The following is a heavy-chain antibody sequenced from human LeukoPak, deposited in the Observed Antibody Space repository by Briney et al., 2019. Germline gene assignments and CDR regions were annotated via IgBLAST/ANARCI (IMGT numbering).Heavy chain of an antibody. V-gene: IGHV3-74*01. CDR1: GFTFSSYW. CDR2: INSDGSST. CDR3: ARWGSGRSSYYYYYYMDV. Sequence: GGSLRLSCAASGFTFSSYWMHWVRQAPGKGLVWVSRINSDGSSTSYADSVKGRFTISRDKAKNTLYLQMNSLRAEDTAVYYCARWGSGRSSYYYYYYMDVWGKGTTVTISS. D-gene: IGHD3-10*01. J-gene: IGHJ6*03.